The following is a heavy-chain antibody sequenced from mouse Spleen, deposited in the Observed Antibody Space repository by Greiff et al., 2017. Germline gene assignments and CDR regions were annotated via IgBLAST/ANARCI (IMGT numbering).Heavy chain of an antibody. Sequence: VQLQQPGAELVKPGASVKLSCKASGYTFTSYWMQWVKQRPGQGLEWIGEIDPSDSYTNYNQKFKGKATLTVDTSSSTAYMQLSSLTSEDSAVYYCARATVVENAMDYWGQGTSVTVSS. J-gene: IGHJ4*01. CDR2: IDPSDSYT. CDR3: ARATVVENAMDY. D-gene: IGHD1-1*01. V-gene: IGHV1-50*01. CDR1: GYTFTSYW.